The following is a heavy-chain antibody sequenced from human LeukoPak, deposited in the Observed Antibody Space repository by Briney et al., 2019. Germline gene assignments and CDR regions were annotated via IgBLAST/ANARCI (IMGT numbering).Heavy chain of an antibody. CDR1: GFTFSSYA. Sequence: PGGSLRLSCAASGFTFSSYAMSWVRQAPGKGLEWVSAISGSGGSTYYADSVKGRFTISRDNSKNTLYLQMNSLRAEDTAVYYCARPLTVWGSYRYTLDYWGQGTLVTVSS. D-gene: IGHD3-16*02. J-gene: IGHJ4*02. CDR2: ISGSGGST. V-gene: IGHV3-23*01. CDR3: ARPLTVWGSYRYTLDY.